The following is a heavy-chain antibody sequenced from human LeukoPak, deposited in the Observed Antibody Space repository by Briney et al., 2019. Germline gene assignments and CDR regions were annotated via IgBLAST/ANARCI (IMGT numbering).Heavy chain of an antibody. V-gene: IGHV3-30-3*01. Sequence: GGSLRLSCAASGFTFSSYAMHWVRQAPGKGLEWVAVISYDGSNKYYADSVKGRFTISRDNAKNTLYLQMNSLRAEDTAVYYCARADIMITFGGVYAFDIWGQGTMVTVSS. J-gene: IGHJ3*02. CDR2: ISYDGSNK. CDR3: ARADIMITFGGVYAFDI. CDR1: GFTFSSYA. D-gene: IGHD3-16*01.